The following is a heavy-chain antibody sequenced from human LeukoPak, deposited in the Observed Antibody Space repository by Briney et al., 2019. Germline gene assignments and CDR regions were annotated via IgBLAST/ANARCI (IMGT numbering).Heavy chain of an antibody. V-gene: IGHV3-23*01. Sequence: PGGSLRLSCAASGFTFSSYAMSWVRQAPGKGLEWVSAISGSGGTTYYADSVKGRFTISRDNSKDTLHLQMNTLRAEDTAVYYCARSGPIDYWGQGTLVTVSS. CDR3: ARSGPIDY. CDR2: ISGSGGTT. J-gene: IGHJ4*02. CDR1: GFTFSSYA.